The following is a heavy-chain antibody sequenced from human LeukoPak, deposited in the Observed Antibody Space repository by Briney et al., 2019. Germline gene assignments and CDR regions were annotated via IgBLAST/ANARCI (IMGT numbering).Heavy chain of an antibody. CDR2: ISYDGSNK. J-gene: IGHJ6*02. V-gene: IGHV3-30*18. CDR3: AKDRGPSIAAAGQYYYYGMDV. D-gene: IGHD6-13*01. Sequence: PGRSLRLFCAASGFTFSSYGMHWVRQAPGKGLEWVAVISYDGSNKYYADSVKGRFTISRDNSKNTLYLQMNSLRAEDTAVYYCAKDRGPSIAAAGQYYYYGMDVWGQGTTVTVSS. CDR1: GFTFSSYG.